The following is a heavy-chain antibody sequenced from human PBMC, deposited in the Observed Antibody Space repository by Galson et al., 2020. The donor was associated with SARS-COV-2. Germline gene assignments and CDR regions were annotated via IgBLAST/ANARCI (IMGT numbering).Heavy chain of an antibody. CDR1: GGSFSGYS. Sequence: SETLSLTCAVYGGSFSGYSWTWVRQAPGKGLEWIGEINFGGDSNYSPPPRSRVTPSENTSKNQFSLKLRSVTAADTALYFCARGRQGVVPSPVLGLGPFYSYYYMDVWAKGTTVTVSS. CDR3: ARGRQGVVPSPVLGLGPFYSYYYMDV. D-gene: IGHD3-16*01. V-gene: IGHV4-34*01. J-gene: IGHJ6*03. CDR2: INFGGDS.